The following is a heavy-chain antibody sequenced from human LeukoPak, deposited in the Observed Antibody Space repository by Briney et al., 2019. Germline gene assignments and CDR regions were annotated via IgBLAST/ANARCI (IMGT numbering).Heavy chain of an antibody. D-gene: IGHD2-21*02. V-gene: IGHV4-31*03. Sequence: SETLSLTCTVFGDSLNSGSYYWSWIRQHSERGLEWIGYISYRGTTFYNPSLKSRVSISGDTSKSQFSLNINSVTAADTAVYYCARMPRGVAVVTPYYFDSWGQGTLVTVSS. CDR2: ISYRGTT. J-gene: IGHJ4*02. CDR3: ARMPRGVAVVTPYYFDS. CDR1: GDSLNSGSYY.